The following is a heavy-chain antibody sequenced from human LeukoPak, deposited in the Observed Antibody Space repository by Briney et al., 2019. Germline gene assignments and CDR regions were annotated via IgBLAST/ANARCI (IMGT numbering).Heavy chain of an antibody. Sequence: PGGSLRLSCAASGFTFSSYAMGWVRQAPGKGLEWVSVISGSGGNTYYADSVKGRFTISRDNSKSTLFLQMNSLRDEDTAVYYCAKDGDGGSYYVLFDYWGQGALVTVSS. CDR3: AKDGDGGSYYVLFDY. D-gene: IGHD1-26*01. CDR1: GFTFSSYA. CDR2: ISGSGGNT. V-gene: IGHV3-23*01. J-gene: IGHJ4*02.